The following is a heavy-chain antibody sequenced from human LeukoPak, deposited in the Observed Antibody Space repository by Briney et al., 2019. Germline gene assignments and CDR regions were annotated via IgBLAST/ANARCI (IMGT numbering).Heavy chain of an antibody. Sequence: GGSLRLSSAGSGFLFNRFWMHWVHQTPGKGLVWVSRIYSDGSITNYADSVKGRFTISRDNAKNTLYLQMNSLRAADTAVYYCARESENYYGSASFYYFDYWGQGILVTVSS. CDR1: GFLFNRFW. CDR3: ARESENYYGSASFYYFDY. D-gene: IGHD3-10*01. V-gene: IGHV3-74*01. CDR2: IYSDGSIT. J-gene: IGHJ4*02.